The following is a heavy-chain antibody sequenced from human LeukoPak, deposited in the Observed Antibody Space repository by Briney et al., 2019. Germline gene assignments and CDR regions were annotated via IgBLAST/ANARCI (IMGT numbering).Heavy chain of an antibody. Sequence: GGSLRLSCAASGFTFSAYGMTWVRQAPGKGLEWVSAISGSGGSTYYADSVKGRFTISRDNSKNTLYLQMNSLRAEDTAVYYCAKDRRHMTTEPYDYWGQGTLVTVSS. CDR2: ISGSGGST. CDR3: AKDRRHMTTEPYDY. J-gene: IGHJ4*02. D-gene: IGHD4-17*01. V-gene: IGHV3-23*01. CDR1: GFTFSAYG.